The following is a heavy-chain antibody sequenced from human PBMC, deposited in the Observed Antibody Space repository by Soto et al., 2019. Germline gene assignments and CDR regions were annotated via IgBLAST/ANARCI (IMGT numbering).Heavy chain of an antibody. V-gene: IGHV1-24*01. Sequence: ASVKVSCKVSGYTLTELSMHWVRQAPGKGLEWMGGFDPEDGETIYAQKFQGRVTMTEDTSTDTAYMELSSLRSEDTAVYYCAKAITMLVVAADSFDICGQGPMVTV. CDR3: AKAITMLVVAADSFDI. J-gene: IGHJ3*02. CDR1: GYTLTELS. CDR2: FDPEDGET. D-gene: IGHD3-22*01.